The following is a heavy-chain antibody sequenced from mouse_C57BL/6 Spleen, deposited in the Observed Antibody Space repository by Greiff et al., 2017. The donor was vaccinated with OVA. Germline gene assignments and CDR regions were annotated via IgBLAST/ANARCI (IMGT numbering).Heavy chain of an antibody. J-gene: IGHJ3*01. V-gene: IGHV10-1*01. CDR2: IRSKSNNYAT. CDR1: GFSFNTYA. CDR3: VRLEGIYYGYDEGFAY. Sequence: GGGLVQPKGSLKLSCAASGFSFNTYAMNWVRQAPGKGLEWVARIRSKSNNYATYYADSVKDRFTISRDDSESMLYLQMNNLKTEDTAMYYCVRLEGIYYGYDEGFAYWGQGTLVTVSA. D-gene: IGHD2-2*01.